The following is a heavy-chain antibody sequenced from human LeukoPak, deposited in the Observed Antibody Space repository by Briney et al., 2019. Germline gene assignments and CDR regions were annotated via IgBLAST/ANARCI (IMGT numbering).Heavy chain of an antibody. CDR2: ISSSSSTI. CDR3: ATPLSTGGY. J-gene: IGHJ4*02. Sequence: GGSLRLSCAASGFTFSSYSMSWVRQAPGKGLEWLSYISSSSSTIYYADSVKGRFTISRDNAKNSLYLQMSSLRAEDTAVYYCATPLSTGGYWGQGTLVTVSS. CDR1: GFTFSSYS. V-gene: IGHV3-48*01. D-gene: IGHD1-14*01.